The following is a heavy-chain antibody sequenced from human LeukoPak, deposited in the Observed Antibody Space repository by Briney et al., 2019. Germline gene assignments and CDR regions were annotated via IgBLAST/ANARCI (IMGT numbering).Heavy chain of an antibody. V-gene: IGHV4-34*01. Sequence: SETLSLTCAVYGGSFSGYYWSWIRQPPGKGLEWIGEINHSGSTSYNASLKSRVTISVDTSKNQFSLKLSSVTAADTAVYYCAREGYDYVWGSFDYWGQGTLVTVSS. CDR2: INHSGST. J-gene: IGHJ4*02. CDR1: GGSFSGYY. D-gene: IGHD3-16*01. CDR3: AREGYDYVWGSFDY.